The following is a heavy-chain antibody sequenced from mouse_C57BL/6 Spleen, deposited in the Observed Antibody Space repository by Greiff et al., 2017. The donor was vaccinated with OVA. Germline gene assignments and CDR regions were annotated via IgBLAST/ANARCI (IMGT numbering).Heavy chain of an antibody. CDR2: IYPSDSET. Sequence: QVQLQQPGAELVRPGSSVKLSCKASGYTFTSYWMDWVKQRPGQGLEWIGNIYPSDSETHYNQKFKDKATLTVANSSSPAYMPRSCLTSEDAAVYYGAREGVYYGSSYFDDWGQGTTLTVSS. D-gene: IGHD1-1*01. CDR3: AREGVYYGSSYFDD. V-gene: IGHV1-61*01. J-gene: IGHJ2*01. CDR1: GYTFTSYW.